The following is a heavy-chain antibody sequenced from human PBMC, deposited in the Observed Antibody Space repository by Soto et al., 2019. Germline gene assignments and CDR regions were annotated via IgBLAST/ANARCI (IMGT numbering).Heavy chain of an antibody. V-gene: IGHV3-23*01. CDR2: ISGSGGST. CDR1: GFTFSSYA. J-gene: IGHJ1*01. Sequence: GALRLSCAASGFTFSSYAMSWVRQAPGRGLEWVSAISGSGGSTYYADSVKGRFTISRDNSKNTLYLQMNSLRAEDTAVYYCAKDLFTEKAVASTRYFQHWGQGTLVTAPQ. CDR3: AKDLFTEKAVASTRYFQH. D-gene: IGHD6-19*01.